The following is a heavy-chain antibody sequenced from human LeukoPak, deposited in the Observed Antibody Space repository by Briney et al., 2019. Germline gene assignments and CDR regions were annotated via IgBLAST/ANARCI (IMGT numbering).Heavy chain of an antibody. Sequence: SQTLSLTCTVSGGSISSGDYYWSWIRQPPGKGLEWIGYIYYSGSTYYNPSLKSRVTISVDTSKNQFSLKLSSVTAADTAVYYCARASTRYCSGGSRLVDYWGQGTLVTVSS. CDR1: GGSISSGDYY. V-gene: IGHV4-30-4*08. CDR3: ARASTRYCSGGSRLVDY. J-gene: IGHJ4*02. CDR2: IYYSGST. D-gene: IGHD2-15*01.